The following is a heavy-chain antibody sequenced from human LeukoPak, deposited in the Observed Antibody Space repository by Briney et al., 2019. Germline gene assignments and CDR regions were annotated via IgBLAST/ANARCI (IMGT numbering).Heavy chain of an antibody. CDR1: GFTFSSYA. D-gene: IGHD6-6*01. V-gene: IGHV3-33*01. CDR2: MWYDGSNK. CDR3: AVMGGEHLVLDY. Sequence: GGSLRLSCAVSGFTFSSYAMHWVRQAPGPGLEWVAVMWYDGSNKYYADSVKGRFTISRDKSKNPLYLQMNIRRAEDTAVYYCAVMGGEHLVLDYWGQGTLVTVSS. J-gene: IGHJ4*02.